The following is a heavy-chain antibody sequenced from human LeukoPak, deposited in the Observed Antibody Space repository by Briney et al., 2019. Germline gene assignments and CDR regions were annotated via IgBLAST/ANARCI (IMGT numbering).Heavy chain of an antibody. Sequence: PSETLSLTCAVSGGSISSNNWWGWVRQPPGKGLEWIGEIYHSGSPNYNPSLKSRVTISVDTSKNQFSLKLSSVTAADTAMYYCVRHPVWGYDNSGYNRYYFDFWGQGTLVTVSS. CDR2: IYHSGSP. CDR3: VRHPVWGYDNSGYNRYYFDF. V-gene: IGHV4-4*02. J-gene: IGHJ4*02. CDR1: GGSISSNNW. D-gene: IGHD3-22*01.